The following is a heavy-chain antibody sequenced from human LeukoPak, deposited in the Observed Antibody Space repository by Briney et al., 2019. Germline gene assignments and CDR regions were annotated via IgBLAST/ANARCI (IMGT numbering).Heavy chain of an antibody. J-gene: IGHJ4*02. Sequence: SVKVSCKASGGTFSSYAISWVRQAPGQGLEWMGRIIPILGIANYAQKFQGRVTITADKSTSTAYMELSSLKSEDTAVYYCAREARKLLWFGELLYYFDYWGQGTLVTVSS. CDR3: AREARKLLWFGELLYYFDY. CDR2: IIPILGIA. V-gene: IGHV1-69*04. CDR1: GGTFSSYA. D-gene: IGHD3-10*01.